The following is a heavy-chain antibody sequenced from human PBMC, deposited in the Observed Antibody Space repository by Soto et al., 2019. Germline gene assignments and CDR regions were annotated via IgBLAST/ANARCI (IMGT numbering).Heavy chain of an antibody. CDR1: GYTFTSYG. CDR3: ARDSPGRDGYNATEDAFAI. D-gene: IGHD5-12*01. V-gene: IGHV1-18*01. Sequence: QVQLVQSGAEVKKPGASVKVSCKASGYTFTSYGISWVRQAPGQGLEWMGWISSYNGNTNYAQKLQGRVTMTTDTSTSTAYMELRSLRSDDTAVYYCARDSPGRDGYNATEDAFAIWGQGTMVTVSS. J-gene: IGHJ3*02. CDR2: ISSYNGNT.